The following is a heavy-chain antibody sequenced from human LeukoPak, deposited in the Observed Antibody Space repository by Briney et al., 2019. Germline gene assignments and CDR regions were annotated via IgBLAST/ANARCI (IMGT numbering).Heavy chain of an antibody. V-gene: IGHV3-30*18. CDR1: GLTFSSYG. CDR3: AKVPGTMIVVVTGPLDY. CDR2: ISYDGSNK. Sequence: GGSLRLSCAASGLTFSSYGMHWVRQAPGKGLEWVAVISYDGSNKYYADSVKGRFTISIDNSKNTLYPQMNSLRAKDTAVYYCAKVPGTMIVVVTGPLDYWGQGTLVTVSS. J-gene: IGHJ4*02. D-gene: IGHD3-22*01.